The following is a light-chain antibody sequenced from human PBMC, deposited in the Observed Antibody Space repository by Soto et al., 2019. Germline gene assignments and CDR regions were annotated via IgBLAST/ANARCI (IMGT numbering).Light chain of an antibody. CDR1: QSISSY. Sequence: IQMTQSTSSLSGSVGDRVTITFRASQSISSYLNWYQQKPGKAPKLLIYAASSLQSGVPSRFSGSGSGTDFTLTISSLQPEDFATYYCLQDYSYPWTFGQGTRLEIK. CDR3: LQDYSYPWT. J-gene: IGKJ5*01. V-gene: IGKV1-39*01. CDR2: AAS.